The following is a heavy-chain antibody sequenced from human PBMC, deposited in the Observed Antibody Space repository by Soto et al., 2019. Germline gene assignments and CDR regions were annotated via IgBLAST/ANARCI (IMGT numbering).Heavy chain of an antibody. CDR3: AKEPGYSSGWYVDYFDY. V-gene: IGHV3-23*01. J-gene: IGHJ4*02. D-gene: IGHD6-19*01. CDR2: ISGSGGST. Sequence: PWRSLRLSSAASGFTFSIEAVSSVRQSPGKELEWVSAISGSGGSTYYADSVKGRFTISRDNSKNTLYLQMNSLRAEDTAVYYCAKEPGYSSGWYVDYFDYWGQGTLVTVSS. CDR1: GFTFSIEA.